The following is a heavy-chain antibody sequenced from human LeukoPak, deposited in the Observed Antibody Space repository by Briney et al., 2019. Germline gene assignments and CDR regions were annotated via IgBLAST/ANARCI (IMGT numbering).Heavy chain of an antibody. CDR3: ARPLRSSGYHCFDY. J-gene: IGHJ4*02. D-gene: IGHD3-22*01. Sequence: GGSLRLSCAASGFTFSTYSMNWVRQAPGKGGEWISYITGSSSTIYYADSVKGRFTISRDNAKNSLYLQMNSLRAEDTAVYYCARPLRSSGYHCFDYWGQGTLVTVPS. CDR2: ITGSSSTI. V-gene: IGHV3-48*01. CDR1: GFTFSTYS.